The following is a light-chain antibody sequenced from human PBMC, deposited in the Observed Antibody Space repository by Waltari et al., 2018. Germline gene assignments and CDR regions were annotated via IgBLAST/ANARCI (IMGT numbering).Light chain of an antibody. CDR3: QQRACWPNT. J-gene: IGKJ2*01. CDR1: QSVSNY. V-gene: IGKV3-11*01. Sequence: EIVLIQSPATLSLSPGEGATLSCRASQSVSNYLAWYQQKPGQAPRLLIYGTYNRATGIPARFSGSGSGTDFTLTISSLEPEDFAVYYCQQRACWPNTFGQGTKLEIK. CDR2: GTY.